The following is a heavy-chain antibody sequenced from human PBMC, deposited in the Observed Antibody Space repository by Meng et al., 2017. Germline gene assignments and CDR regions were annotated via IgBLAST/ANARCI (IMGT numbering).Heavy chain of an antibody. CDR3: ASELLNYYGSGSYLGYFQH. J-gene: IGHJ1*01. D-gene: IGHD3-10*01. V-gene: IGHV1-69*02. CDR2: IIPILGIA. Sequence: QVQLGEAGAEVKRPGSSGKVASKASGGTFSSYTSSWVRQAPGQGLEWMGRIIPILGIANYAQKFQGRVTITADKSTSTAYMELSSLRSEDTAVYYCASELLNYYGSGSYLGYFQHWGQGTLVTVSS. CDR1: GGTFSSYT.